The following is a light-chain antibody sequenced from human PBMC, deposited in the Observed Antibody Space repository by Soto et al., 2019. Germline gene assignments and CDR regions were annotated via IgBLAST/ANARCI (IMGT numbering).Light chain of an antibody. CDR3: QQLNSYPPYT. Sequence: DFQLTQSPSFLSASVGDRVTITCRASKDISTYLAWYQQMPGKAPKLLIYGASTLKNGVPSRFIGSGSGTEFTLTISSLQPEDFATYYCQQLNSYPPYTFGQGTKLEIK. J-gene: IGKJ2*01. V-gene: IGKV1-9*01. CDR1: KDISTY. CDR2: GAS.